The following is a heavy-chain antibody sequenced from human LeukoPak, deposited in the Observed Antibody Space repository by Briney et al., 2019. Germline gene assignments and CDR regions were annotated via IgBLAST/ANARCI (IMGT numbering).Heavy chain of an antibody. J-gene: IGHJ4*02. D-gene: IGHD4-17*01. Sequence: GGSLRLSCAASGFTFSTFAMTWVRQAPGKGLEWVSTINFSGGNAYYADSVKGRFTISRDNAKNSLYLQMNSLRADDTAVYYCARLYGYGDLYYFDYRGQGSLVTVPS. CDR3: ARLYGYGDLYYFDY. V-gene: IGHV3-21*01. CDR1: GFTFSTFA. CDR2: INFSGGNA.